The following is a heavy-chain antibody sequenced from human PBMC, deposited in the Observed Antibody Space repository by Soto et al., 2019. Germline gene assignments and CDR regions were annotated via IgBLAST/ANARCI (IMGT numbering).Heavy chain of an antibody. D-gene: IGHD5-12*01. Sequence: SETLSLTCTVSGGSISSSSYYWGWIRQPPGKGLEWIGSIYYSGSTYYNPSLKSRVTISVDTSKNQFSLKLSSVTAAEPAVYYCARHGNDGYDGTVGAAASFDYWSRGTLVTVSS. CDR2: IYYSGST. J-gene: IGHJ4*02. CDR3: ARHGNDGYDGTVGAAASFDY. CDR1: GGSISSSSYY. V-gene: IGHV4-39*01.